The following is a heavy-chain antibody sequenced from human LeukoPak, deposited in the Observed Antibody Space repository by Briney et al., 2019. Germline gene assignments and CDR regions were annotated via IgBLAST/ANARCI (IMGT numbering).Heavy chain of an antibody. CDR2: INHSGST. CDR3: ARESIQEGEAYGYFDY. CDR1: GGSFSGYY. J-gene: IGHJ4*02. Sequence: PSETLSLTCAVYGGSFSGYYWSWIRQPPGKGLEWIGEINHSGSTNYNPSLKSRVTISVDTSKNQFSLKLSSVTAADTAVYYCARESIQEGEAYGYFDYWGQGTLVTVSS. V-gene: IGHV4-34*01. D-gene: IGHD2-21*01.